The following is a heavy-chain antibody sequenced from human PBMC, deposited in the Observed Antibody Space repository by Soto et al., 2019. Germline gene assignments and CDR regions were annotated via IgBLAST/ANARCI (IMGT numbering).Heavy chain of an antibody. CDR3: ARASFLAASGFDY. CDR2: VNPYSGNT. V-gene: IGHV1-8*01. CDR1: GHSFTSYD. Sequence: ASVKVSCKTSGHSFTSYDINWVRQATGQGLEWMGWVNPYSGNTVYAQKFQGRVTMTRNTSISTAYMELSSLRSEDTAVYYCARASFLAASGFDYWGQGSLVTVSS. D-gene: IGHD6-25*01. J-gene: IGHJ4*02.